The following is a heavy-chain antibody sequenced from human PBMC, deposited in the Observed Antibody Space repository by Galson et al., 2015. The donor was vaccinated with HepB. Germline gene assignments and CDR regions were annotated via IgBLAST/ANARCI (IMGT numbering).Heavy chain of an antibody. CDR1: GFTFSSYS. V-gene: IGHV3-21*05. J-gene: IGHJ4*02. D-gene: IGHD6-13*01. CDR3: ASGSSRYALSDY. Sequence: SLRLSCAASGFTFSSYSMNWVRQAPGKGLEWVSYISSSSSYTNYADSVKGRFTISRDSAKNSLYLQMNSLRAEDTAVYYCASGSSRYALSDYWGQGTLVTVSS. CDR2: ISSSSSYT.